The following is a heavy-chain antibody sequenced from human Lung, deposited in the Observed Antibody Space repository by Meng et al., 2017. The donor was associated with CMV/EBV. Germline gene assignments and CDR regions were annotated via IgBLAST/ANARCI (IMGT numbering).Heavy chain of an antibody. Sequence: SETXSLXCTVSGASISSYYWSWIRQPPGRGLEWIGNIHYSGSSNYNPSLKGRVTMSVATSEDQFSLRLNSVTAADTAVYYCARGHTNSGSFVGYYALDVWXQGATVTVSS. J-gene: IGHJ6*02. V-gene: IGHV4-59*01. CDR3: ARGHTNSGSFVGYYALDV. CDR2: IHYSGSS. CDR1: GASISSYY. D-gene: IGHD1-26*01.